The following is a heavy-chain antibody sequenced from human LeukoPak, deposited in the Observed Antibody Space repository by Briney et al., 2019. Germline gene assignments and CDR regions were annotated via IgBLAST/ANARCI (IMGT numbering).Heavy chain of an antibody. CDR3: ARTAYTYGYRPLFDY. CDR2: IYYSGST. J-gene: IGHJ4*02. CDR1: GGSISSSSYY. Sequence: SETLSLTCTVSGGSISSSSYYWGWIRQPPGKGLEWIGSIYYSGSTYDNPSLKSRVTMSVDTSKNQFSLKLSSVTAADTAVYYCARTAYTYGYRPLFDYWGQGTLVTVSS. V-gene: IGHV4-39*01. D-gene: IGHD5-18*01.